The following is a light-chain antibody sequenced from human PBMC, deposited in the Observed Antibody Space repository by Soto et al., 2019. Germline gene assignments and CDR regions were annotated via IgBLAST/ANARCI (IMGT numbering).Light chain of an antibody. Sequence: DIQMTQSPSTLSASVGDRVTNTCRASQSISNWLAWYQQKPGKAPNVLIYKASNLKSGVPPRFSGSGSGTEFTLTVTSLHPEDFATYYCLQHNSYPLTFGGGTKVEIK. CDR2: KAS. CDR3: LQHNSYPLT. J-gene: IGKJ4*01. V-gene: IGKV1-5*03. CDR1: QSISNW.